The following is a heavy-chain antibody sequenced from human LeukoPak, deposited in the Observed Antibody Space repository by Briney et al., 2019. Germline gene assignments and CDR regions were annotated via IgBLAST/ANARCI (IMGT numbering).Heavy chain of an antibody. CDR2: ISGSGDST. J-gene: IGHJ4*02. CDR1: GFTFSSYA. D-gene: IGHD4-11*01. Sequence: PGGSLRLSCAASGFTFSSYAMNWVRQAPGKGLEWVSVISGSGDSTNYADSVKGRFTISRDNSKNTLYLQMNSLRAEDTAVYFCARDRLQHYFDYWGRGTLVTVSS. V-gene: IGHV3-23*01. CDR3: ARDRLQHYFDY.